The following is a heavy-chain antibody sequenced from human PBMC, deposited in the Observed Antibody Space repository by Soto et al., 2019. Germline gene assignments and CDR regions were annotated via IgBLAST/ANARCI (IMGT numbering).Heavy chain of an antibody. CDR1: GDSISRYY. J-gene: IGHJ4*01. V-gene: IGHV4-59*01. CDR3: ARTVLTGVFDY. CDR2: IYNSGTT. Sequence: SETLSLTCTVAGDSISRYYLTWIRQPPGKGLECIGYIYNSGTTNYNPSLKSRVTISADTSKNQISLKLSSVTAADTAVYYCARTVLTGVFDYWGHGTLVTVSS. D-gene: IGHD3-9*01.